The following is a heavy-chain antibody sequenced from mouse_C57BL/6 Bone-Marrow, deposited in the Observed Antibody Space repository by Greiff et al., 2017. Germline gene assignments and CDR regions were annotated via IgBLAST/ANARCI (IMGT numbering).Heavy chain of an antibody. CDR3: TRYGTHAWFAY. V-gene: IGHV14-4*01. CDR2: IDPENGDT. Sequence: VQLKESGAELVRPGASVKLSCTASGFNIKDDYMQWVKQRPEQGLEWIGWIDPENGDTEYASKFQGKATITADTSSNTAYLQLSSLTSEDTAVYYCTRYGTHAWFAYWGQGTLVTVSA. D-gene: IGHD2-1*01. J-gene: IGHJ3*01. CDR1: GFNIKDDY.